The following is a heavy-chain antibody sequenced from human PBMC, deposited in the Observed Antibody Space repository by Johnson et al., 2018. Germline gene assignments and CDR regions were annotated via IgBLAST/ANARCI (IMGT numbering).Heavy chain of an antibody. CDR1: MGSTSTYY. CDR2: IYHSGST. Sequence: QVQLQESGPGLVKPSETLTLTCTVSMGSTSTYYWSWIRQPPGKGLEWIGYIYHSGSTNYNPSLKSRVTVSVDTSKNHFSLRLGAVTAADTAVYYCSRDGEYAFDIWGQGTIVTVSS. D-gene: IGHD3-10*01. CDR3: SRDGEYAFDI. V-gene: IGHV4-59*01. J-gene: IGHJ3*02.